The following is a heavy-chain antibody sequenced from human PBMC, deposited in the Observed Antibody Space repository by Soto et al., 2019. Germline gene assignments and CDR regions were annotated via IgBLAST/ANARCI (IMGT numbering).Heavy chain of an antibody. D-gene: IGHD4-4*01. Sequence: GGSMRLSCAASGFPFSSYAMSWVRPAPGKGLEWVSAIRGSGSGKYYGDSVKGRFTISRDNAKNSLYLQMNSLRAEDTAVYYCARDFSLDYSNFPSLYYYYYGMDVWGQGTTVTVSS. CDR2: IRGSGSGK. J-gene: IGHJ6*02. CDR1: GFPFSSYA. CDR3: ARDFSLDYSNFPSLYYYYYGMDV. V-gene: IGHV3-23*01.